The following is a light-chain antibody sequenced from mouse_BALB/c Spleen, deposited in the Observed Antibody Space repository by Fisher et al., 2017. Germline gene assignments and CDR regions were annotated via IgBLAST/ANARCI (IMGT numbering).Light chain of an antibody. CDR1: SSISSNY. Sequence: DIVLTQSPTTMAASPGEKITITCSASSSISSNYLHWYQQKPGFSPKPWIYSTSNLASGVPARFSGSGSGTSYSLTISRMEAEDAATYYCQQYSGYPLTFGAGTKLELK. J-gene: IGKJ5*01. CDR3: QQYSGYPLT. V-gene: IGKV4-91*01. CDR2: STS.